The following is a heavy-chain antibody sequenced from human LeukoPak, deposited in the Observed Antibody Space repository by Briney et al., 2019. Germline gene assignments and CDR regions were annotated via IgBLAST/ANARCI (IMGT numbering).Heavy chain of an antibody. V-gene: IGHV6-1*01. CDR1: GDSVSSNSAA. J-gene: IGHJ6*03. D-gene: IGHD6-19*01. CDR3: ARELIAVAGTGPHLPGYYYYYMDV. CDR2: TYYRSKWYN. Sequence: SQTLSLTCAISGDSVSSNSAAWNWIRQSPSRGLEWLGRTYYRSKWYNDYAVSVKSRITINPDTSKNQFSLQLNSVTPEDTAVYYRARELIAVAGTGPHLPGYYYYYMDVWGKGTTVTVSS.